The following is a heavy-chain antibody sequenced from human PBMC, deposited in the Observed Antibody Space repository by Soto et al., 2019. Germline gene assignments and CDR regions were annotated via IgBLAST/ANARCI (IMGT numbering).Heavy chain of an antibody. CDR2: IIPIFGTA. J-gene: IGHJ4*02. V-gene: IGHV1-69*12. CDR3: ASLHTPVGYSGYARFVDY. Sequence: QVQLVQSGAEVKKPGSSVKVSCKASGGTFSSYAISWVRQAPGQGLEWMGGIIPIFGTANYAQKFQGRVTITADESTSTAYMELSSLRSEDTAVYYCASLHTPVGYSGYARFVDYWGQGTLVTVSS. CDR1: GGTFSSYA. D-gene: IGHD5-12*01.